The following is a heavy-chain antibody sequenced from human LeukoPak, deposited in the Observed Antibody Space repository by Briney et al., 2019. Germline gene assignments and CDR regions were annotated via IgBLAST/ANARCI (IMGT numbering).Heavy chain of an antibody. CDR1: GGSISSGSYY. CDR3: ARGGRDGYNNWFDP. D-gene: IGHD5-24*01. J-gene: IGHJ5*02. V-gene: IGHV4-61*02. Sequence: SQTLSLTCTVSGGSISSGSYYWNWIRQPAGKGLEWIGRIYTSGSTNYNPSLKSRVTISVDTSKNQFSLKLSSVTAAETAVYYCARGGRDGYNNWFDPWGQGTLVTVSS. CDR2: IYTSGST.